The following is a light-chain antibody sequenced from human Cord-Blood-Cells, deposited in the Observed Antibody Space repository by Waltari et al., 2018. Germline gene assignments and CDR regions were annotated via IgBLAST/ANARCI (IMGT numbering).Light chain of an antibody. CDR2: AAS. CDR3: QQSYSTWT. J-gene: IGKJ1*01. V-gene: IGKV1-39*01. Sequence: DIQMTQSPSSLSASVGDRVTITCRASQSISSNLNWYQQKPGKAPKLLIYAASSLQSGVPSRFSGSGAGTDFALTISSLQPEEFATYYCQQSYSTWTFGQGTKVEIK. CDR1: QSISSN.